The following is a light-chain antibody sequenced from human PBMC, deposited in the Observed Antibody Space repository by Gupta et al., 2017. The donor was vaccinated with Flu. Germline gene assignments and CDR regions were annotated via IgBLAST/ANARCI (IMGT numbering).Light chain of an antibody. V-gene: IGKV3-20*01. CDR2: DTS. J-gene: IGKJ5*01. Sequence: EVVLTQSPGTLSLSPGERATLSCRASQTVTSRKLAWYQQKPGQAPRLLMYDTSSPATGIPDSFSGSGSRTDFTLTISTLETEDSAVYYCQQYGTSQITFGQGTRLEIK. CDR3: QQYGTSQIT. CDR1: QTVTSRK.